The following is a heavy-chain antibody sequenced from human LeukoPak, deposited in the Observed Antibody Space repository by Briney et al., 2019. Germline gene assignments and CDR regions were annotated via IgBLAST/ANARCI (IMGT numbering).Heavy chain of an antibody. D-gene: IGHD6-13*01. J-gene: IGHJ3*02. CDR2: IRYDGSNK. V-gene: IGHV3-30*02. CDR1: GFTFSSYG. Sequence: GGSLRLSCAASGFTFSSYGMHWVRQAPGKGLEWVAFIRYDGSNKYYADSVKGRFTISRDNSKNTLYLQMNSLRAEDTAVYYCARMGIAAGVAFDIWGQGTMVTVSS. CDR3: ARMGIAAGVAFDI.